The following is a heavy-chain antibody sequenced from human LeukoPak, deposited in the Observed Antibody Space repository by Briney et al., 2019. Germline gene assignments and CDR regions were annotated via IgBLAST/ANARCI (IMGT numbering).Heavy chain of an antibody. Sequence: SETLSLTCTVSGGSISSYYWSWIRQPAGKGLEWIGRIYTSGSTNYNPSLKSRVTMSVDTSKNQFSLKLSSVTAADTAVYYCARGQPGHSSGRFDYWGQGTLVTVSS. V-gene: IGHV4-4*07. CDR2: IYTSGST. D-gene: IGHD5-18*01. CDR1: GGSISSYY. J-gene: IGHJ4*02. CDR3: ARGQPGHSSGRFDY.